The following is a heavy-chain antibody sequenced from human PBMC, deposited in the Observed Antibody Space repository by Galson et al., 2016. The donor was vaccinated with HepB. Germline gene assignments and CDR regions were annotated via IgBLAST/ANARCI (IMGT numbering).Heavy chain of an antibody. J-gene: IGHJ3*01. CDR2: IYHSGRT. Sequence: ETLSLTCTVSGGSIKSHYWSWIRQPPGKGLEWIGYIYHSGRTNSNPSLKSRVTISIDTSKNQFSLKLNSVTAADTAAYYCARDSYFDSSGYFYDVFDSWGQGTIVTVSS. V-gene: IGHV4-59*11. CDR3: ARDSYFDSSGYFYDVFDS. D-gene: IGHD3-22*01. CDR1: GGSIKSHY.